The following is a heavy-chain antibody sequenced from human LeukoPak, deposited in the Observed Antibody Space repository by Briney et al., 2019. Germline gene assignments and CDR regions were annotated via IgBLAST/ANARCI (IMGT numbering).Heavy chain of an antibody. Sequence: GGSLRLSCAASGFTFDDYDLNWVRQAPGKGLEWVSGISWNGRNTAYAESLKGRFTISRDNAKNSLYLQMNGLTAEDTAVYYCARTYGSGSLDYGGQGTLVTVSS. CDR3: ARTYGSGSLDY. V-gene: IGHV3-20*04. J-gene: IGHJ4*02. D-gene: IGHD2-15*01. CDR1: GFTFDDYD. CDR2: ISWNGRNT.